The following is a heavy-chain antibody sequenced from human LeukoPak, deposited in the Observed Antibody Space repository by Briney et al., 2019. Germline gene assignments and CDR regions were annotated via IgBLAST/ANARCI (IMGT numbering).Heavy chain of an antibody. CDR1: GMSFSDYY. D-gene: IGHD3-22*01. CDR3: ARRLFQLSRYAFDI. Sequence: SETLSLTCAVYGMSFSDYYWTWIRQPPGKGLEWIGEINHGGSTNYNPSLKSRVIISVDTSKNQISLKLNSVTAADTAVYYCARRLFQLSRYAFDIWGQGTMVTVSS. V-gene: IGHV4-34*01. J-gene: IGHJ3*02. CDR2: INHGGST.